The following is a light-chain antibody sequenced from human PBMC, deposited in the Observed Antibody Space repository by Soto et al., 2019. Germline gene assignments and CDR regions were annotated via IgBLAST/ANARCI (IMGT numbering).Light chain of an antibody. CDR1: QSVSSN. J-gene: IGKJ5*01. CDR3: QQYGNSPQIT. V-gene: IGKV3-15*01. Sequence: EIVMTQSPATLSVSPGERATLSCRASQSVSSNLAWYQQKPGQAPRLLIYGASTRATGIPARFSGSGSGTDFTLTISRLEPEDFAVYFCQQYGNSPQITFGQGTRLENK. CDR2: GAS.